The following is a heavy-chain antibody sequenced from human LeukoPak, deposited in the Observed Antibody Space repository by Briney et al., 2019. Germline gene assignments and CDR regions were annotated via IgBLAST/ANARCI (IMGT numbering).Heavy chain of an antibody. Sequence: GASVKVSCKASGYTFTSYDINWVRQAPRQGLEWMGRIIPILDMPNYAQNFQGRVTITAYRSTSTAYMELSSLRSEDTAVYYCAGPFLKWGEGFDPWGQGTLVTVSS. CDR2: IIPILDMP. CDR1: GYTFTSYD. V-gene: IGHV1-69*10. CDR3: AGPFLKWGEGFDP. D-gene: IGHD3-16*01. J-gene: IGHJ5*02.